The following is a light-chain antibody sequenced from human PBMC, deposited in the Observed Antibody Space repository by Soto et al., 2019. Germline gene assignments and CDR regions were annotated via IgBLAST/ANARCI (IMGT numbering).Light chain of an antibody. CDR1: QSVSSN. V-gene: IGKV3-15*01. J-gene: IGKJ2*01. CDR2: GAS. CDR3: QQYNNWPPTYT. Sequence: EIVMTQSPATLSVSPGERATLSCRASQSVSSNLAWYQQKPGQAPRLLIYGASTRSTGIPARFSGSGSGTEFTLPISRLQSEDFAVSSCQQYNNWPPTYTFGQGTKLEIK.